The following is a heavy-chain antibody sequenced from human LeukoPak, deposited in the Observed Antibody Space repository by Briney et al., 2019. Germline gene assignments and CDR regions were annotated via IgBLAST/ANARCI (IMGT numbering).Heavy chain of an antibody. CDR1: GFTFSSYA. V-gene: IGHV3-30-3*01. J-gene: IGHJ6*02. CDR2: ISYDGSNK. D-gene: IGHD3-22*01. CDR3: ARVLIVVGRRYGMDV. Sequence: GGSLRLSCAASGFTFSSYAMHWVRQAPGKGLEGVAVISYDGSNKYYADSVRGRFTISRDNSKNTLYLQMNSLRAEDTAVYYCARVLIVVGRRYGMDVWGQGTTVTVSS.